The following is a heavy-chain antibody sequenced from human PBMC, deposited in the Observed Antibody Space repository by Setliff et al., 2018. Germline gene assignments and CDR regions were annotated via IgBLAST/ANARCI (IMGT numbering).Heavy chain of an antibody. CDR3: ARLHYDFWSGYYRSDY. V-gene: IGHV7-4-1*02. Sequence: ASVKVSCKASGYTFTNYGINWIRQAPEQGLEWMGWISTNTGNPTYAQGFTGRFVFSLDTSVSTAYLQISSLKAEDTAVYYCARLHYDFWSGYYRSDYWGQGTLVTVSS. D-gene: IGHD3-3*01. CDR1: GYTFTNYG. J-gene: IGHJ4*02. CDR2: ISTNTGNP.